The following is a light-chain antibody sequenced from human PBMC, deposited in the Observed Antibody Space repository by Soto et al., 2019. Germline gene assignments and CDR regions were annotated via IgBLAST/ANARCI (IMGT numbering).Light chain of an antibody. CDR3: QTWGTGPVV. CDR2: LNSDGSH. J-gene: IGLJ2*01. V-gene: IGLV4-69*01. CDR1: GGHSSYA. Sequence: QLVLTQSPSASASLGASVKLTCTLSGGHSSYAIAWHQQQPEKGPRYLMKLNSDGSHSKGDGIPDRFSGSSSGAERYLTISSLQSEDEADYYCQTWGTGPVVFGGGTKLTVL.